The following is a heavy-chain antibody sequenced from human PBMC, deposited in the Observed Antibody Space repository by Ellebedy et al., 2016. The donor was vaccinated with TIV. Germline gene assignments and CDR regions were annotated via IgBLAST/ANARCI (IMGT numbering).Heavy chain of an antibody. D-gene: IGHD2-21*01. CDR2: VIPVLRTP. J-gene: IGHJ4*02. CDR1: GDTLGGTFRSYA. Sequence: SVKVSCKASGDTLGGTFRSYAISWVRQAPGQGLEWMGRVIPVLRTPTYARKFQGRLTITADDSTNSAYMELSDLTSEDAAVYYCARGNSIGHRPHYYFDFWGQGTLVTVSS. CDR3: ARGNSIGHRPHYYFDF. V-gene: IGHV1-69*11.